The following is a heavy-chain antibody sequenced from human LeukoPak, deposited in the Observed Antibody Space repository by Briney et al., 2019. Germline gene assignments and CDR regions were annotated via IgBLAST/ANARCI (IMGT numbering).Heavy chain of an antibody. CDR1: GFTFSSYS. D-gene: IGHD6-19*01. V-gene: IGHV3-21*01. Sequence: GGSLRLSCAASGFTFSSYSMNWVRQAPGKGLEWVSSISSSSSYIYYADSVKGRFTISRDNAKNSLYLQMNRLRAEDTAVYYCARDQIGSSGWYLPDYWGQGTLVTVSS. CDR2: ISSSSSYI. CDR3: ARDQIGSSGWYLPDY. J-gene: IGHJ4*02.